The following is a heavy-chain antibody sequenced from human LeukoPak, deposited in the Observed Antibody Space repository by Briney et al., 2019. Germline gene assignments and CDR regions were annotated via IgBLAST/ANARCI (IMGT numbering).Heavy chain of an antibody. Sequence: SETLSLTCTVSGASISGSSYYWGWIRQPPGKGLEWIGSIYYNGDTYYNSSLKSRLTISVDTSKNQFTLKLSSMTAADTALYYCARLRGYTSGNPGYWGQGSLVTVSS. CDR2: IYYNGDT. CDR3: ARLRGYTSGNPGY. V-gene: IGHV4-39*01. J-gene: IGHJ4*02. D-gene: IGHD5-18*01. CDR1: GASISGSSYY.